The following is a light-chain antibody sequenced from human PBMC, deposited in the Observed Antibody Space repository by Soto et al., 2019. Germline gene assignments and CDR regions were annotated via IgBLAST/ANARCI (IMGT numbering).Light chain of an antibody. CDR3: SSYTSSSTYV. J-gene: IGLJ1*01. CDR2: DVS. CDR1: SSDVGGYNY. V-gene: IGLV2-14*01. Sequence: QSALNQAASGSGAPGQSITISCTGTSSDVGGYNYVSWYQQHPGKAPKLMIYDVSNRPSGVSNRFSGSKSGNTASLTISGLQAEDEADYYCSSYTSSSTYVFGTGTKVTVL.